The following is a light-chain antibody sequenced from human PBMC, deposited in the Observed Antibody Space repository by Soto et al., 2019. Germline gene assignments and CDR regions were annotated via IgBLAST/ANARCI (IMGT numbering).Light chain of an antibody. CDR2: KNN. CDR3: QSYDNILSGPL. J-gene: IGLJ3*02. CDR1: GSNVGASYD. V-gene: IGLV1-40*01. Sequence: QAVVTQPPSVSGAPGQTITMSCTGSGSNVGASYDVHWYQVLPGAGPRLLIYKNNNRPSGVPDRFSGSKSGTSASLAITGLRADDEADYYCQSYDNILSGPLFGGGTKVTVL.